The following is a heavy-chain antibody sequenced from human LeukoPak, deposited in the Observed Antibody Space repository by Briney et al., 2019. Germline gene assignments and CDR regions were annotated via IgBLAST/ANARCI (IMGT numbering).Heavy chain of an antibody. CDR3: ATLGYCSGGSCYTVDY. CDR2: IIPIFGTA. CDR1: GGTFSSYA. Sequence: SVKVSCRASGGTFSSYAISWVRQAPGQGLEWMGGIIPIFGTANYAQKFQGRVTITADESTSTAYMELSSLRSEDTAVYYCATLGYCSGGSCYTVDYWGQGTLVTVSS. D-gene: IGHD2-15*01. J-gene: IGHJ4*02. V-gene: IGHV1-69*01.